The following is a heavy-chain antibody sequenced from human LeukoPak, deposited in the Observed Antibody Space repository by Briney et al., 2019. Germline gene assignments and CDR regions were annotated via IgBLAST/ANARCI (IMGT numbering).Heavy chain of an antibody. CDR3: AKDRYSSGCCYFDY. D-gene: IGHD6-19*01. J-gene: IGHJ4*02. Sequence: GGSLRLSCAASGFTFSSYGMHWVRQAPGKGLEWWPLISHDGSNKYYADSVKGRFTISRDNSKNTLYLQMNSLRAEDTAVYYCAKDRYSSGCCYFDYWGQGTLVTVSS. CDR1: GFTFSSYG. V-gene: IGHV3-30*18. CDR2: ISHDGSNK.